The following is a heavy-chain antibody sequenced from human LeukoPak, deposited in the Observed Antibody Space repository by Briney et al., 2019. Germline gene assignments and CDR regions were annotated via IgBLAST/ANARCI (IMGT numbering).Heavy chain of an antibody. V-gene: IGHV4-39*02. CDR3: ARDTCSSTSCYVRWFDP. CDR1: GGSISSSSYY. CDR2: IYYSGST. Sequence: PSETLSLTCTVSGGSISSSSYYWGWIRQPPGKGLEWIGSIYYSGSTYYNPSLKSRVTISVDTSKNQFSLKLSSVTAADTAVYYCARDTCSSTSCYVRWFDPWGQGTLVTVSS. J-gene: IGHJ5*02. D-gene: IGHD2-2*01.